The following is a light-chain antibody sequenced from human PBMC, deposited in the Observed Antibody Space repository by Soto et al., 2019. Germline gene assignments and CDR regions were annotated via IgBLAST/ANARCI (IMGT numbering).Light chain of an antibody. Sequence: EVVMTQSPDSLSVSPGERATLSCRASQSVSSNLAWYQQKLGQAPRLLIYGASTRATGISARFSGSGSGTEFTLTISSLQPDDFATYYCQQYDSYSWTFGQGRRLEIK. V-gene: IGKV3-15*01. CDR3: QQYDSYSWT. CDR2: GAS. CDR1: QSVSSN. J-gene: IGKJ5*01.